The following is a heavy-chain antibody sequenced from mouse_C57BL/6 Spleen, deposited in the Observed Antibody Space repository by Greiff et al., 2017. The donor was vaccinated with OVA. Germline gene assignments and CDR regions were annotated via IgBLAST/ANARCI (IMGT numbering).Heavy chain of an antibody. CDR3: ARTGGSSYDY. V-gene: IGHV1-59*01. J-gene: IGHJ2*01. Sequence: QVQLQQPGAELVRPGTSVKLSCKASGYTFTSYWMHWVKQRPGQGLEWIGVIDPSDSYTNYNQKFKGKATLTVDTSSSTAYMQLSSLTSEDSAGYYCARTGGSSYDYWGQGTTRTVSS. D-gene: IGHD1-1*01. CDR1: GYTFTSYW. CDR2: IDPSDSYT.